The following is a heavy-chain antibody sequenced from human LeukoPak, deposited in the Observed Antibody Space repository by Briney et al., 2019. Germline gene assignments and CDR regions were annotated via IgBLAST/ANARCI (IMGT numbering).Heavy chain of an antibody. CDR3: AKFGKAVAAADY. CDR2: ISYDGNNK. Sequence: GSLRLSCAASGFTFSSYGMHWVRQAPGKGLEWVAVISYDGNNKYYADSVKGRFTISRDNSKNTLYLQMNSLRAEDTAVYYCAKFGKAVAAADYWGQGTLVTVSS. D-gene: IGHD6-19*01. V-gene: IGHV3-30*18. J-gene: IGHJ4*02. CDR1: GFTFSSYG.